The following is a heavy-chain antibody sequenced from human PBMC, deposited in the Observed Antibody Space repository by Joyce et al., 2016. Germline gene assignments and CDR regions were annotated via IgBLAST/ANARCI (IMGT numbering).Heavy chain of an antibody. Sequence: LSCRVSQTRPNNYVMAWVRQAPGKCLVWVSAIGASCGGRYHADSVKCRFTVSKDNSKIMMYLHMTSLQTEDTAIYYCARAMTVVVAYTLRDGFDVWGRGTMVAVSS. D-gene: IGHD2-15*01. CDR1: QTRPNNYV. J-gene: IGHJ3*01. V-gene: IGHV3-23*01. CDR3: ARAMTVVVAYTLRDGFDV. CDR2: IGASCGGR.